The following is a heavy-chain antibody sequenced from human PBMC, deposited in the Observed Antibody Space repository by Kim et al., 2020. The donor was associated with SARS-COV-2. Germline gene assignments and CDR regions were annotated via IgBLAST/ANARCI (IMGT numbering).Heavy chain of an antibody. J-gene: IGHJ4*02. CDR3: ASGFTVGSSRIGY. CDR2: IKTDGSET. D-gene: IGHD3-10*01. V-gene: IGHV3-74*01. CDR1: GFTFNNYW. Sequence: GGSLRLSCAAFGFTFNNYWMHWVRQAPGKGLVWVSRIKTDGSETDYAESVKGRFTISRDNAENTLYLGMNSLRAEDTAVYYCASGFTVGSSRIGYWGQGTLVTVSS.